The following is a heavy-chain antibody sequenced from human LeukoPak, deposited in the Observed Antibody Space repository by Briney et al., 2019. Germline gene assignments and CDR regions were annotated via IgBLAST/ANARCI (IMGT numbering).Heavy chain of an antibody. D-gene: IGHD4-11*01. CDR1: GGSISSSSYY. V-gene: IGHV4-39*07. J-gene: IGHJ4*02. CDR2: IYYSGST. CDR3: ATSHYSSRAYYFDY. Sequence: SETLSLTCTVSGGSISSSSYYWGWIRQPPGKGLEWIGSIYYSGSTYYNPSLKSRVTISVDTSKNQFSLRLSSVTAADTAVYYCATSHYSSRAYYFDYWGQGTLVTVSS.